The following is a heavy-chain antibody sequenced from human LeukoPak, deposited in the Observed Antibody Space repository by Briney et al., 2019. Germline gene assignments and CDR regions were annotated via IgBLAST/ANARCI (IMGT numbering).Heavy chain of an antibody. V-gene: IGHV1-69*13. CDR3: AWTDSSSWYGDFDY. Sequence: GASVKVSCKASGGTFSSYAISWVRQAPGQGLEWMGGIIPIFGTANYAQKFQGRVTITADESTSTAYMELSSLRSEDTAVYYCAWTDSSSWYGDFDYWGQGTLVTVSS. J-gene: IGHJ4*02. CDR1: GGTFSSYA. CDR2: IIPIFGTA. D-gene: IGHD6-13*01.